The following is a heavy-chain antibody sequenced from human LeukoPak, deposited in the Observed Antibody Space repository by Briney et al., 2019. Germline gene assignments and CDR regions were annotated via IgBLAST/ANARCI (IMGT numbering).Heavy chain of an antibody. CDR1: GLTFSSYW. CDR3: AREYKSACYVQ. CDR2: INSDGSST. Sequence: GGCLRLSCAASGLTFSSYWMHWVRQAAGEGLGWVSRINSDGSSTSYADSVKGRFTISRDNAKNTLYLQRDSLRAEDRAVYYCAREYKSACYVQGGEGTLVTVSS. J-gene: IGHJ4*02. V-gene: IGHV3-74*01. D-gene: IGHD2-8*01.